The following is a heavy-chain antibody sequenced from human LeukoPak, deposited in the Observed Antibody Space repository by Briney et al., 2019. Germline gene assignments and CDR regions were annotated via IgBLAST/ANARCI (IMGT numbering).Heavy chain of an antibody. Sequence: ASVDVSFKASGYTFTSYDINWVRQAPGQGLEGMGWMNPNSGNTGYAQKFQGRVTMTRNTSISTAYMELSSLRSEDTAVYYCARGKQYYYYYMDVWGKGTTVTVSS. CDR2: MNPNSGNT. CDR3: ARGKQYYYYYMDV. V-gene: IGHV1-8*01. D-gene: IGHD6-13*01. J-gene: IGHJ6*03. CDR1: GYTFTSYD.